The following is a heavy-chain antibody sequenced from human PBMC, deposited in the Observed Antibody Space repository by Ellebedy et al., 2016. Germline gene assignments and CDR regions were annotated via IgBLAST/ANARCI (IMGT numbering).Heavy chain of an antibody. CDR3: ARGRCHGDGCYSSYFYH. V-gene: IGHV1-8*02. CDR2: MNPNSGNT. CDR1: GYTFTSYY. D-gene: IGHD2-15*01. J-gene: IGHJ1*01. Sequence: ASVKVSCXASGYTFTSYYMHWVRQATGQGLEWMGWMNPNSGNTGYAQKFQGRVTMTRDTSTNTAYMELSSLRSEDTAVYYCARGRCHGDGCYSSYFYHWGQGTLVTVSS.